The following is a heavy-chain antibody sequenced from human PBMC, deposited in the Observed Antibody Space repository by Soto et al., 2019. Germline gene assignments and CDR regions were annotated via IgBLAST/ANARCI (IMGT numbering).Heavy chain of an antibody. Sequence: ASVKVSCKASGYTFPNYAMHWVRQAPGQRLEWMGWINAGNGNTKYSQKFQGRVTITRDTSASTAYMELSSLRSEDTAVYYCARGGSLYWYFELWGRGTLVTVSS. CDR2: INAGNGNT. D-gene: IGHD1-26*01. J-gene: IGHJ2*01. CDR3: ARGGSLYWYFEL. CDR1: GYTFPNYA. V-gene: IGHV1-3*01.